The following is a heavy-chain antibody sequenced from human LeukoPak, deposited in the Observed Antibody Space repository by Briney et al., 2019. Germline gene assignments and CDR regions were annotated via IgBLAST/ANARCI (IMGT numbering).Heavy chain of an antibody. V-gene: IGHV4-59*01. D-gene: IGHD6-13*01. CDR2: IYYSGST. J-gene: IGHJ5*02. Sequence: SGTLSLTCTVSGGSISGYYWSWIRQPPGKGREWIGDIYYSGSTNYNPSLKSRVTISVDTSKNQFSLKLSSVTAADTAVYYCARVIAAAGTEWFDPWGQGTLVTVSS. CDR1: GGSISGYY. CDR3: ARVIAAAGTEWFDP.